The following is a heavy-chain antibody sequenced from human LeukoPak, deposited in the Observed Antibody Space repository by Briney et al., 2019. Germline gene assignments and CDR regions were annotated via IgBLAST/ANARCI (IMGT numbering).Heavy chain of an antibody. CDR1: ALTFNSYT. Sequence: QSGGSLRLSCAASALTFNSYTMHWVRQAPGKGLEWVALISYDGSDKYYADSVRGRFTVSRDNSKNTLYLQMNSLRAEDTAVYYCARGRYADYLDYWGQGTLVTVSS. CDR2: ISYDGSDK. J-gene: IGHJ4*02. CDR3: ARGRYADYLDY. V-gene: IGHV3-30*04. D-gene: IGHD1-1*01.